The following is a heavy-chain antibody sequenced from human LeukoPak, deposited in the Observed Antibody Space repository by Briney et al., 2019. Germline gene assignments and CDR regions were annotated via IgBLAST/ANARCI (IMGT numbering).Heavy chain of an antibody. CDR3: AREGVVGAYGHFDY. CDR1: GGSFSGYY. D-gene: IGHD2-15*01. Sequence: SETLSLTCAVYGGSFSGYYWSWIRQPPGKGLEWIGEINHSGSTNYNPSLKSRVTISVDTSKNQFSLKLSSGTAADTAVYYCAREGVVGAYGHFDYWGQGTLVTVSS. J-gene: IGHJ4*02. CDR2: INHSGST. V-gene: IGHV4-34*01.